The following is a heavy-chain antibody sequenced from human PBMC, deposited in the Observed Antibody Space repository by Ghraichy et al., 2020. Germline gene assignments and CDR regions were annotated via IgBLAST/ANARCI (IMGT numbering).Heavy chain of an antibody. CDR1: GGSISSSSYY. D-gene: IGHD6-19*01. CDR3: ARERLSSGWHYFDY. CDR2: IYYSGST. Sequence: SETLSLTCTVSGGSISSSSYYWGWIRQPPGKGLEWIGSIYYSGSTYYNPSLKSRVTISVDTSKNQFSLKLSSVTAADTAVYYCARERLSSGWHYFDYWGQGTLVTVSS. V-gene: IGHV4-39*07. J-gene: IGHJ4*02.